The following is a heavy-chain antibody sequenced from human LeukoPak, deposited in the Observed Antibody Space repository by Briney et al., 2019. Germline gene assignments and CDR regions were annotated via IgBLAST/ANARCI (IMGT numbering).Heavy chain of an antibody. V-gene: IGHV1-18*01. CDR2: ISAYNGNT. J-gene: IGHJ6*03. CDR3: ARVGPIFGVVNYYYYYMDV. Sequence: GASVKVSCKASGYTFTSYGISWVRQAPGQGLEWMGWISAYNGNTNYAQKLQGRVTMTTDTSTSTAYMELRSLRSDDTAVYYCARVGPIFGVVNYYYYYMDVWGKGTTVTVSS. CDR1: GYTFTSYG. D-gene: IGHD3-3*01.